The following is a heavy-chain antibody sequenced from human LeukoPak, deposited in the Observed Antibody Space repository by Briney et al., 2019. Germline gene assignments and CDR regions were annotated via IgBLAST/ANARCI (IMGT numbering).Heavy chain of an antibody. D-gene: IGHD3-10*02. V-gene: IGHV3-48*03. J-gene: IGHJ6*04. Sequence: GGSLRLSCAASGFSFSNEMNWVRQAPGKGLEWISYISASGTLTHYADSVEGRFTISRDNAKNSLYLQMNSLRAEDTAVYYCAELGITMIGGVWGKGTTVTISS. CDR1: GFSFSNE. CDR3: AELGITMIGGV. CDR2: ISASGTLT.